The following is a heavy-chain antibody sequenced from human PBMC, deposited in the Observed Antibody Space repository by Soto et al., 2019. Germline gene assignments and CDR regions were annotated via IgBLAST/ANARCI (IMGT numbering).Heavy chain of an antibody. CDR3: GRGRSGELVIFY. CDR1: GYTLTGYY. CDR2: SSPQTGGT. D-gene: IGHD1-26*01. Sequence: ASVKISCKGSGYTLTGYYIHWVRQTPGQGPEWMGESSPQTGGTKYAQKYQGRVTMTRDTSITTVYMELSNLSPDDTAVYYCGRGRSGELVIFYWGEGTLVTVSS. V-gene: IGHV1-2*02. J-gene: IGHJ4*02.